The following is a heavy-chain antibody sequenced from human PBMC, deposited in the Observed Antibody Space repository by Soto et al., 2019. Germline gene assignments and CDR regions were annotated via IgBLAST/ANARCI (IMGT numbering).Heavy chain of an antibody. J-gene: IGHJ6*02. CDR3: AKDLGPTRNYYYGMDV. D-gene: IGHD1-26*01. Sequence: GGSQILSCAASGFTFRSYAMSWVRQDPGKGLEWVSAISGSGGSTYYADSVKGRFTISRDNSKNTLYLQMNSLRAEDTAVYYCAKDLGPTRNYYYGMDVWGQGTTVTVSS. CDR1: GFTFRSYA. V-gene: IGHV3-23*01. CDR2: ISGSGGST.